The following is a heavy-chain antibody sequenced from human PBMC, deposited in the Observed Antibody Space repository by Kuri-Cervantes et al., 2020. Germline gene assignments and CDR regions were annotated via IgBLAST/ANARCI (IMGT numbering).Heavy chain of an antibody. J-gene: IGHJ6*02. CDR1: GFTFSSYD. CDR2: IGTAGDT. Sequence: GGSLRLSCAASGFTFSSYDMHWVRQATGKGLGWVSDIGTAGDTYYPGTVKGRFTISRDNSKNTLYLQMNSLRAEETAVYYCARVIAARRRYYYYGMDVWGQGTTVTVSS. V-gene: IGHV3-13*01. D-gene: IGHD6-6*01. CDR3: ARVIAARRRYYYYGMDV.